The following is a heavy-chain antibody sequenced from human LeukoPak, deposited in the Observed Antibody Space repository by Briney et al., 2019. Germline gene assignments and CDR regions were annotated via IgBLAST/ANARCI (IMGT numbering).Heavy chain of an antibody. CDR2: ISSSSSYI. CDR1: GFTFSSYS. J-gene: IGHJ4*02. CDR3: ARPRLTYYYDSSGFDY. Sequence: GGSLRLSCAASGFTFSSYSMNWVRQAPGKGLEWVSSISSSSSYIYYADSVKGRFTISRDNAKTSLYLQMNSLRAEDTAVYYCARPRLTYYYDSSGFDYWGQGTLVTVSS. D-gene: IGHD3-22*01. V-gene: IGHV3-21*01.